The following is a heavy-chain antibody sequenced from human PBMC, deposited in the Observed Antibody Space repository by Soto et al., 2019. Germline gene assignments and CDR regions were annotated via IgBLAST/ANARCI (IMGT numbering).Heavy chain of an antibody. CDR1: GFTFSSYA. CDR2: IGGSGGNT. Sequence: GGSLRLSCAASGFTFSSYAMSWVRQAPGKGLEWVSSIGGSGGNTYYADSVKGRFTISRDNSKNTLFLQMNRLRAEDTAEYYCARAVRYFDTPYGMDVWGHGTTVTVSS. V-gene: IGHV3-23*01. CDR3: ARAVRYFDTPYGMDV. D-gene: IGHD3-9*01. J-gene: IGHJ6*02.